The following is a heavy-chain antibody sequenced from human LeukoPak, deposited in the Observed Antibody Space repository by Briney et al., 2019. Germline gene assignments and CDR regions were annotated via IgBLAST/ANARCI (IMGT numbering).Heavy chain of an antibody. D-gene: IGHD3-22*01. CDR3: AVRHYDSSGYQVVTFDY. V-gene: IGHV4-34*01. Sequence: SETLSLTCAVYGGSFSGYYWSWIRQPPGKGLEWSGDINHSGSTNYNPSLKSRITISVDTSKNPFSLKPSSVTAADTAMYYCAVRHYDSSGYQVVTFDYWGQGTLVTVSS. CDR2: INHSGST. J-gene: IGHJ4*02. CDR1: GGSFSGYY.